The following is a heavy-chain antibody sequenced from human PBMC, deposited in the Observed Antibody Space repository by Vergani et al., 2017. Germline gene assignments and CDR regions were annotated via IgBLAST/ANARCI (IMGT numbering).Heavy chain of an antibody. CDR2: INHSGST. Sequence: QVQLQQWGAGLLKPSETLSLTCAVYGGSFSGYYWSWIRQPPGKGLEWIGEINHSGSTNYNPSLKSRVTISVDTSKNQVSLKLSSVTAADTAVYYCARGGGRWLVPFDYWGQGTLVTVSS. CDR3: ARGGGRWLVPFDY. V-gene: IGHV4-34*01. D-gene: IGHD6-19*01. CDR1: GGSFSGYY. J-gene: IGHJ4*02.